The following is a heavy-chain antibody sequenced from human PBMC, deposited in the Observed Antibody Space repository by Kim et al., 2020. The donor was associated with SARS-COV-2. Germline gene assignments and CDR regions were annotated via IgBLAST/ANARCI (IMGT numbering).Heavy chain of an antibody. D-gene: IGHD2-8*02. V-gene: IGHV4-59*02. CDR3: VRDMGRTGGFDY. Sequence: SETLSLTCTVSGGSVSGYYWSWIRQPPGRGLEWIGFIYYSGTTVYNPSLESRVTVSVDKSKNQFSLKLTFVTAADTAVYYCVRDMGRTGGFDYWGQGTLVTVSS. CDR2: IYYSGTT. CDR1: GGSVSGYY. J-gene: IGHJ4*02.